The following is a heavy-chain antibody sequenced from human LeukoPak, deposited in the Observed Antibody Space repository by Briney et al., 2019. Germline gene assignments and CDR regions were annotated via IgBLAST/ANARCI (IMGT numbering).Heavy chain of an antibody. D-gene: IGHD3-10*01. CDR2: FDPEDGET. Sequence: ASVKVSCKASGGIFSSYAISWVRQAPGQGLEWMGGFDPEDGETIYAQKFQGRVTMTEDTSTDTAYMELSSLRSEDTAVYYCATPPYYYGSGSYLLYWGQGTLVTVSS. J-gene: IGHJ4*02. CDR1: GGIFSSYA. V-gene: IGHV1-24*01. CDR3: ATPPYYYGSGSYLLY.